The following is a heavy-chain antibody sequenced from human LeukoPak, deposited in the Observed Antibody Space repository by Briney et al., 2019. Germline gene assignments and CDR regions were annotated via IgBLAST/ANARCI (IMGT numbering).Heavy chain of an antibody. D-gene: IGHD2-2*01. CDR3: AIGWRYCSSTSCYFDYYCGMDV. CDR1: GGTFSSYA. J-gene: IGHJ6*04. CDR2: IIPIFGTA. V-gene: IGHV1-69*06. Sequence: SVKVSCKASGGTFSSYAISWVRQAPGQGLEWMGGIIPIFGTANYAQKFQGRVTITADKSTSTAYMELSSLRSEDTAVYYCAIGWRYCSSTSCYFDYYCGMDVWGKGTTVTVSS.